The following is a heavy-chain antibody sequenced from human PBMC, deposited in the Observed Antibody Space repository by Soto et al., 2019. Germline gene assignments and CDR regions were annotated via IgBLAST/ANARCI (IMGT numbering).Heavy chain of an antibody. CDR3: ARGGPRITIFGVFIIGRGVSTNLDY. Sequence: SETLSLTCAVYGGSFSGYYWSWIRQPPGKGLEWIGEINHSGSTNYNPSLKSRVTISVDTSKNQFSLKLSSVTAADTAVYYCARGGPRITIFGVFIIGRGVSTNLDYWGQGTLVTVSS. V-gene: IGHV4-34*01. D-gene: IGHD3-3*01. CDR1: GGSFSGYY. J-gene: IGHJ4*02. CDR2: INHSGST.